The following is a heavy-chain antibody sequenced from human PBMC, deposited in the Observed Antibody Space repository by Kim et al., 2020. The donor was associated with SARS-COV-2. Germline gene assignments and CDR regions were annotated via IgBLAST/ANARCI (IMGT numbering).Heavy chain of an antibody. CDR3: ARPLLTCWQHLFRYYPIDG. Sequence: GGSLRLSCTASGFTFSSYAMHWVRQAPGKGLEWVSVIAYDESNKYYADSVKGRFTVSRDNSRNTMFLEMNSLRAEDTAVYYCARPLLTCWQHLFRYYPIDGWGQGTTVSVPS. CDR1: GFTFSSYA. CDR2: IAYDESNK. D-gene: IGHD2-21*01. V-gene: IGHV3-30*03. J-gene: IGHJ6*02.